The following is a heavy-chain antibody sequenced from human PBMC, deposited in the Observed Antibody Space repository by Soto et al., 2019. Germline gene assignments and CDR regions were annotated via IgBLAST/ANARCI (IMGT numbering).Heavy chain of an antibody. CDR1: GYSFTSYW. Sequence: GESLKISCKGSGYSFTSYWISWVRQMPGKGLEWMGRIDPSDSYTNYSPSFQGHVTISADKSISTAYLQWSSLKASDTAMYYCARYSGYDNYYYYGMDVWGQGTTVTVSS. CDR3: ARYSGYDNYYYYGMDV. J-gene: IGHJ6*02. D-gene: IGHD5-12*01. V-gene: IGHV5-10-1*01. CDR2: IDPSDSYT.